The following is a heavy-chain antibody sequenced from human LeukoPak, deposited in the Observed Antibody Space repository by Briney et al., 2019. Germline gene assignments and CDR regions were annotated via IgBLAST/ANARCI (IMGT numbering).Heavy chain of an antibody. Sequence: SETLSLTCAVYGGSFSGYYWSWIRQPPGKGLEWIGEINHSGSTNYNPSLKSRVTISVDTSKNQFSLKLSSVTAADTAVYYCARHRDDSYGGAPTENWFDPWAREPWSPSPQ. J-gene: IGHJ5*02. CDR2: INHSGST. D-gene: IGHD5-18*01. CDR1: GGSFSGYY. CDR3: ARHRDDSYGGAPTENWFDP. V-gene: IGHV4-34*01.